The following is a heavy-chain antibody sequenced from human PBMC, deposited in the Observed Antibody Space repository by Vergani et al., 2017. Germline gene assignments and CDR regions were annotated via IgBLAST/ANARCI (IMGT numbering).Heavy chain of an antibody. CDR2: IIPIFGTA. V-gene: IGHV1-69*01. D-gene: IGHD3-22*01. CDR1: GYTFTNYY. CDR3: AREYYYDSSGYFY. Sequence: QVLLVQSGAEVKKPGASVRVSCKTSGYTFTNYYIHWVRQAPGQGLEWMGGIIPIFGTANYAQKFQGRVTITADESTSTAYMELSSLRSEDTAVYYCAREYYYDSSGYFYWGQGTLVTVSS. J-gene: IGHJ4*02.